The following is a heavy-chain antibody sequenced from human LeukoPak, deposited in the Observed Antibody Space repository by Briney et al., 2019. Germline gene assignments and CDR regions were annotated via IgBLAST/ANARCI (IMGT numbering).Heavy chain of an antibody. J-gene: IGHJ4*02. V-gene: IGHV1-2*02. D-gene: IGHD3-16*02. CDR1: GYTFTGYY. CDR2: INSNSGGT. CDR3: ARGMITFGGVIVILAYYFDY. Sequence: GASVKVSCKASGYTFTGYYMHWVRQAPGQGLEWMGWINSNSGGTNYAQKFQGRVTMSRDTSISTAYMELSRLRSDDTAVYYCARGMITFGGVIVILAYYFDYWGQGTLVTVSS.